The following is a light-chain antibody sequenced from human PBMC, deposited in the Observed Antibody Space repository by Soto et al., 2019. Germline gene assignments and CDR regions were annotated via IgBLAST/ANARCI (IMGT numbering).Light chain of an antibody. J-gene: IGKJ4*01. Sequence: EIQMTQSPSSLSASVGDRVTITCRASQSISSYLNWYQQKPGKAPKLLIYAASSLQSGVPSRFSGSGSGTDFTLTISSLQPEDFATYYCQQSYSTPQTFGGGSMV. V-gene: IGKV1-39*01. CDR3: QQSYSTPQT. CDR2: AAS. CDR1: QSISSY.